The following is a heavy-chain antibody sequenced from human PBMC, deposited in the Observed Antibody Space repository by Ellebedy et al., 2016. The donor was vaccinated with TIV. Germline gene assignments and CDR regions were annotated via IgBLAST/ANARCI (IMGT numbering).Heavy chain of an antibody. J-gene: IGHJ4*02. CDR2: MNPNSGNT. CDR1: GYTFTSYD. D-gene: IGHD6-13*01. Sequence: ASVKVSCXASGYTFTSYDINWVRQATGQGLEWMGWMNPNSGNTGYAQKFQGRVTMTRNTSISTAYMELSSLRSEDTAVYYCARAARSSSWYGFVGFGYWGQGTLVTVSS. CDR3: ARAARSSSWYGFVGFGY. V-gene: IGHV1-8*01.